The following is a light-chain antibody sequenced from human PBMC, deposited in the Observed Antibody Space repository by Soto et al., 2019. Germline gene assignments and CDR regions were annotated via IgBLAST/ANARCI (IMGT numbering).Light chain of an antibody. CDR3: QQHHNLPLT. CDR2: GSS. J-gene: IGKJ3*01. Sequence: DIQMSQSPSSLSASVGDRITITCQASQDISNSLNWYQQTPGKAPKLLIYGSSNLETGVPSRFSGSGSVTDFTFPISSLEPEDFATYYGQQHHNLPLTFGPGTKVDLK. CDR1: QDISNS. V-gene: IGKV1-33*01.